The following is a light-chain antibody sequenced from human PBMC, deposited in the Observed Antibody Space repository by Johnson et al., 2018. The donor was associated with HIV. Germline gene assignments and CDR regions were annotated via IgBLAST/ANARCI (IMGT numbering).Light chain of an antibody. J-gene: IGLJ1*01. CDR1: SSNIENNF. V-gene: IGLV1-51*02. Sequence: QSVLTQPPSVSAAPGQKVTVSCSGSSSNIENNFVSWYQQLPGTAPKLLIYEDNKRPSGIPDRFSGSKSGTSATLGITGLQTGDEADYYCGTWDSSLSAGGGGFGTGSKVTVL. CDR2: EDN. CDR3: GTWDSSLSAGGGG.